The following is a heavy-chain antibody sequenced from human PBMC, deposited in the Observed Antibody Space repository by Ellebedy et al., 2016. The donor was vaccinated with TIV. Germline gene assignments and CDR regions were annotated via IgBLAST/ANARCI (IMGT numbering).Heavy chain of an antibody. CDR3: ARRSRYNWFDP. J-gene: IGHJ5*02. CDR2: INHSGST. Sequence: SETLSLTXAVYGGSFSGYYWSWIRQPPGKGLEWIGEINHSGSTNYNPSLKSRVTISVDTSKNQFSLKLSSVTAADTAVYYCARRSRYNWFDPWGQGTLVTVSS. CDR1: GGSFSGYY. V-gene: IGHV4-34*01.